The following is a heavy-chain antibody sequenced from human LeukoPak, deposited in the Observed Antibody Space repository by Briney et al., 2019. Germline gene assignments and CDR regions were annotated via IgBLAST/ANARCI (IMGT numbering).Heavy chain of an antibody. Sequence: GGSLSLSCVASGFTFSTYGMHWVRQAPGKGREWVTFIRYTGNNKYYADSVKGRPTISRDNSKNTLYLQTNSLRAEETAVYYCTKDRGLNWCFDYWGQGTLVTVSS. J-gene: IGHJ4*02. CDR1: GFTFSTYG. CDR2: IRYTGNNK. CDR3: TKDRGLNWCFDY. D-gene: IGHD3-10*01. V-gene: IGHV3-30*02.